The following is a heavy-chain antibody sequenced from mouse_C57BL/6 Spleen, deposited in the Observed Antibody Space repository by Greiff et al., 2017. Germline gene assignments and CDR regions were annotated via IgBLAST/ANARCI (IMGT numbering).Heavy chain of an antibody. CDR1: GFSFNTYA. CDR2: IRSKSNNYAT. J-gene: IGHJ2*01. D-gene: IGHD2-4*01. V-gene: IGHV10-1*01. Sequence: EVQVVESGGGLVQPKGSLKLSCAASGFSFNTYAMNWVRQAPGKGLEWVARIRSKSNNYATYYADSVKDRFTISRDDSESMLYLQMNNLKTEDTAMYYCVRSYYDYDVYFDYWGQGTTLTVSS. CDR3: VRSYYDYDVYFDY.